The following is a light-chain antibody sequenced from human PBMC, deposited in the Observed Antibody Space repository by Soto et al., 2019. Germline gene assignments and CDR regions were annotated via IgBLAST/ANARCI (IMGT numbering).Light chain of an antibody. Sequence: QSALTQPASVSGSPGQSITISCTGTSSDVGGYNYVSWYQQHPGKAPKLMIYDVSSRPSGVSNRFSGSKSGHTASLTIYGLQAEDEADYYCSSYTSSGTLVVFGGGTKLTVL. CDR3: SSYTSSGTLVV. V-gene: IGLV2-14*01. CDR1: SSDVGGYNY. CDR2: DVS. J-gene: IGLJ2*01.